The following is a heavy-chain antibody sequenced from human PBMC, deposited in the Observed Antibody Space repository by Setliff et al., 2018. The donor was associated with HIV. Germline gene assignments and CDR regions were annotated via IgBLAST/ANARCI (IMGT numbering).Heavy chain of an antibody. CDR1: GGSAAISGNY. D-gene: IGHD3-22*01. J-gene: IGHJ3*02. V-gene: IGHV4-39*01. Sequence: PSETLSLTCTVSGGSAAISGNYWGWIRLSPGKGLEWIGNIHYSGSTYYNPSLKSRGTISVDTSKNQFSLKLSSVTAADTAVYYCARLSDDRYYYDSSGYRGFDSWGQGTMVTVSS. CDR3: ARLSDDRYYYDSSGYRGFDS. CDR2: IHYSGST.